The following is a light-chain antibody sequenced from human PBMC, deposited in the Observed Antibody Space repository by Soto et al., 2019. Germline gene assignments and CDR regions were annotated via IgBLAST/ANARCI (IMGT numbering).Light chain of an antibody. V-gene: IGKV1-5*03. CDR2: KSS. J-gene: IGKJ4*01. Sequence: DIQMTQSPSTLSASVGDRVTITCRASQSISSWLAWYQQKPGKAPKVVIYKSSSLESGVTSRFSGSGSGTEFNLAISSLQTDDVLNSYDQHYNSYTLNFGGGNKVEIK. CDR1: QSISSW. CDR3: QHYNSYTLN.